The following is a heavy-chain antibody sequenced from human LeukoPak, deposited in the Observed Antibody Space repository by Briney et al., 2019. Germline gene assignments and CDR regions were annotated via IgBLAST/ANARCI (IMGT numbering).Heavy chain of an antibody. J-gene: IGHJ4*02. CDR1: GYTFTSYY. CDR3: ARDRSRYSGSYWGYYFDY. D-gene: IGHD1-26*01. V-gene: IGHV1-46*01. CDR2: INPSGGST. Sequence: ASVKVSCKASGYTFTSYYMHWVRQAPGQGLEWMGIINPSGGSTSYAQKFQGRVTMTRDTSTSTVYMELSSLRSEDTAVYYCARDRSRYSGSYWGYYFDYWGQGTLVTVSS.